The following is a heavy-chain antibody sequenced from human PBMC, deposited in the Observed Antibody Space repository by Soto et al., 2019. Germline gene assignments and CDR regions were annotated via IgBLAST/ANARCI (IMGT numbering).Heavy chain of an antibody. D-gene: IGHD6-13*01. CDR3: AREHRAFYHEPAGLSI. V-gene: IGHV4-31*03. J-gene: IGHJ3*02. Sequence: SETLSLTCSVSGGSISSGSYYWNWVRRLPGKGLEWLGLTYHSGNAYYNPSLEDRVSISADTSKNQVSLKLMSVTAADTAVYYCAREHRAFYHEPAGLSIWGQGTMVTVSS. CDR2: TYHSGNA. CDR1: GGSISSGSYY.